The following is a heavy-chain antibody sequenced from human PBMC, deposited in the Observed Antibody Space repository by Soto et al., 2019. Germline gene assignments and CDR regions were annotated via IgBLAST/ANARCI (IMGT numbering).Heavy chain of an antibody. V-gene: IGHV4-34*01. Sequence: SETLSLTCAVYGGSFSGYYWSWIRQPPGKGLEWIGEINHSGSTNYNPSLKSRVTISVDTSKNQFSLKLSSVTAADTAVYYCAAHVDTAMVIFDYWGQGTLVTVSS. D-gene: IGHD5-18*01. CDR2: INHSGST. CDR3: AAHVDTAMVIFDY. CDR1: GGSFSGYY. J-gene: IGHJ4*02.